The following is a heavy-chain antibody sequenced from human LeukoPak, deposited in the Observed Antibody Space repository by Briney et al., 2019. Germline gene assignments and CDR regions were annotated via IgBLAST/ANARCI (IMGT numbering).Heavy chain of an antibody. D-gene: IGHD6-13*01. CDR1: GFSVTNNY. CDR3: ARDGDRDSTYWYYY. CDR2: FYVGGAT. J-gene: IGHJ4*02. Sequence: GGSLRLSCAVSGFSVTNNYMSWVRQAPGKGLEWVSVFYVGGATYYADSVKGRFTISRDNGENSLYLQMNSLRDEDTAVYYCARDGDRDSTYWYYYWGQGTLVTVSS. V-gene: IGHV3-53*01.